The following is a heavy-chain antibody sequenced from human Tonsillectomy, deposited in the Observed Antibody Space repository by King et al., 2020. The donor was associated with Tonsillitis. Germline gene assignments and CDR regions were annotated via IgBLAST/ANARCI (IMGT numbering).Heavy chain of an antibody. CDR1: GFTLSSYE. CDR3: ARDKAYSSSWMWDS. D-gene: IGHD6-13*01. CDR2: ISSKGSII. J-gene: IGHJ4*02. Sequence: VQLVESGGGLVQPGGSLRLSCAASGFTLSSYEMNWVRQAPGRGLEWVSYISSKGSIIFFADSVKGRFTISRDNAKNSLYLQMNSLRAEDTAVYYCARDKAYSSSWMWDSWGQGTLVTVSS. V-gene: IGHV3-48*03.